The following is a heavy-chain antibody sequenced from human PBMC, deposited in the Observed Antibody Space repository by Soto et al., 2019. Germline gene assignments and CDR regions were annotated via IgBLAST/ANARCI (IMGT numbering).Heavy chain of an antibody. V-gene: IGHV3-49*03. CDR3: TRVRAKPPYYYYYGMDV. J-gene: IGHJ6*02. CDR2: IRSKAYGGTT. CDR1: GFTFGDYA. Sequence: GGSLRLSCTASGFTFGDYAMSWFRQAPGKGLEWVGFIRSKAYGGTTEYAASVKGRFTISRDDSKSIAYLQMNSLKTEDTAVYYCTRVRAKPPYYYYYGMDVWGQGTTVTVSS.